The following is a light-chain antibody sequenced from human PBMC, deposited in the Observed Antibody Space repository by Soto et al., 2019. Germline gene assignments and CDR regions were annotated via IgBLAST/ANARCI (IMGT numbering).Light chain of an antibody. CDR1: TGAVTSGNY. CDR3: LLYYGGAHLV. J-gene: IGLJ3*02. V-gene: IGLV7-43*01. Sequence: QTVVTQEPSLTVSPGGTVTLTCASSTGAVTSGNYPSWFQQKPGQAPRTLIYTTDDKHSWAPARFSGSLLGGKAALTLSGVQPEDEAEYYCLLYYGGAHLVFGGGTKLTVL. CDR2: TTD.